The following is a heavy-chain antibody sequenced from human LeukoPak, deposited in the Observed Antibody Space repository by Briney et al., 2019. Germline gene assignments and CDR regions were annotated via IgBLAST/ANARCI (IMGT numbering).Heavy chain of an antibody. CDR2: IYYSGST. CDR1: GGSISSSSYY. CDR3: APHQLANWGSSDAFDI. J-gene: IGHJ3*02. Sequence: PSETLSLTCTVSGGSISSSSYYWGWIRQPPGKGLEWIGSIYYSGSTYYNPSLKSRVTISVDTSKNQFSLKLSSVTAADTAVYYCAPHQLANWGSSDAFDIWGQGTMVTVSS. D-gene: IGHD7-27*01. V-gene: IGHV4-39*01.